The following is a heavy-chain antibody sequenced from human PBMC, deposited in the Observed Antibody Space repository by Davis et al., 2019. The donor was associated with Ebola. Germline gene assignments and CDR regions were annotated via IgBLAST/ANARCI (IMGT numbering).Heavy chain of an antibody. J-gene: IGHJ6*02. CDR3: ARMRDDSSGSPPQVGGYYYYYGMDV. CDR1: GFSLSTSGMC. CDR2: IDWDDDK. V-gene: IGHV2-70*01. D-gene: IGHD3-22*01. Sequence: SGPTLVKPTQTLTLTCTFSGFSLSTSGMCVSWIRQPPGKALEWLALIDWDDDKYYSTSLKTRLTISKDTSKNQVVLTMTNMDPVDTATYYCARMRDDSSGSPPQVGGYYYYYGMDVWGQGTTVTVSS.